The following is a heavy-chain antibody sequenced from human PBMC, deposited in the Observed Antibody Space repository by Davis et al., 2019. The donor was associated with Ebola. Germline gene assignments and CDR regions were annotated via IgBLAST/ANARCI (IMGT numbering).Heavy chain of an antibody. V-gene: IGHV4-39*01. CDR1: GGSISSSSYY. CDR3: ARRRIAVADNWFDP. J-gene: IGHJ5*02. CDR2: IYYSGST. D-gene: IGHD6-19*01. Sequence: LETLSLTCTVSGGSISSSSYYWGWIRQPPGKGLEWIGSIYYSGSTYYNPSLKSRVTISVDTSKNQFSLKLSSVTAADTAVYYCARRRIAVADNWFDPWGQGTLVTVSS.